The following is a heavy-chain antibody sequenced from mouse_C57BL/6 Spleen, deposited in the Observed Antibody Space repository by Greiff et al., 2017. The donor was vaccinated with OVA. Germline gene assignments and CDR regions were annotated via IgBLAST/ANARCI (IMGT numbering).Heavy chain of an antibody. CDR2: IHPSDSDT. CDR1: GYTFTSYW. CDR3: AINYGSSLWFAY. D-gene: IGHD1-1*01. Sequence: QVHVKQPGAELVKPGASVKVSCKASGYTFTSYWMHWVKQRPGQGLEWIGRIHPSDSDTNYNQKFKGKATLTVDKSSSTAYMQLSSLTSEDSAVXDCAINYGSSLWFAYWGQGTLVTVSA. V-gene: IGHV1-74*01. J-gene: IGHJ3*01.